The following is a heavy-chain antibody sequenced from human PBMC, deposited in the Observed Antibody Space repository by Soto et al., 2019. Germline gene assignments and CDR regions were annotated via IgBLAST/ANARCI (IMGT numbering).Heavy chain of an antibody. CDR1: GFTLRIYS. Sequence: GGSLIISCAASGFTLRIYSMSWVRQAPVKGLEWVSAISGSGGSTYYADSVKGRFTISRDNSKNTLYLQMNSLRAEDTAVYYCAKSQSWDMVVVPAASLVWGQGTLVTVSS. CDR2: ISGSGGST. CDR3: AKSQSWDMVVVPAASLV. V-gene: IGHV3-23*01. D-gene: IGHD2-2*01. J-gene: IGHJ4*02.